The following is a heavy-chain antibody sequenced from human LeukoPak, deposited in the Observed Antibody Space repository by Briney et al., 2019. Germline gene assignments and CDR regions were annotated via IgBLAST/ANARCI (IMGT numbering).Heavy chain of an antibody. D-gene: IGHD2-2*01. Sequence: GGSLRLSCTASGFTFGDYAMSWFRQAPGKGLEWVAVISYDGSNKYYADSVKGRFTISRDNSKNTLYLQMNSLRAEDTAVYYCAKDERRYCSSTSCYAGFDYWGQGTLVTVSS. J-gene: IGHJ4*02. V-gene: IGHV3-30*04. CDR2: ISYDGSNK. CDR3: AKDERRYCSSTSCYAGFDY. CDR1: GFTFGDYA.